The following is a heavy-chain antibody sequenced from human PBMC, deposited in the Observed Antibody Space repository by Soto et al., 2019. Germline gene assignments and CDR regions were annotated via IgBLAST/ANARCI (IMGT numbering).Heavy chain of an antibody. J-gene: IGHJ4*02. V-gene: IGHV1-69*02. D-gene: IGHD2-15*01. Sequence: QVQLVQSGAEVKKPGSSVKVSCKASGGTFSSYTISWVRQAPGQGLEWMGRIIPILGIANYAQKFQGRVTITADKSTSTAYMELRSLSSEDTAVYYCALRDREYFDYWGQGTLVTVSS. CDR3: ALRDREYFDY. CDR1: GGTFSSYT. CDR2: IIPILGIA.